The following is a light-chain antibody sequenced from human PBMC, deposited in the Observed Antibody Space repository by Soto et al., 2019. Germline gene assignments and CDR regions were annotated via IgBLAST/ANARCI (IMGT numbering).Light chain of an antibody. J-gene: IGKJ2*01. V-gene: IGKV3-15*01. Sequence: EIVMTQSPATLSVSPGERATLSCRASQSVSSNLAWYQQKPGQAPRLLIYGASTRAIGIAARFSGSGSGTEFILAISRLQSGDFAVYYCQQYNNLPPGTFGQGTKLEF. CDR3: QQYNNLPPGT. CDR1: QSVSSN. CDR2: GAS.